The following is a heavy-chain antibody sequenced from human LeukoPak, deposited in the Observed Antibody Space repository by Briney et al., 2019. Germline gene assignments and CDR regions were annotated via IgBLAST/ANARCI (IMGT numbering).Heavy chain of an antibody. J-gene: IGHJ4*02. CDR1: GFTVTKYD. Sequence: PGGSLRLSCAASGFTVTKYDLTWVRQAPGKGLEWVSSISATLGATHYADSVRGRFTISRDNSKNTLYLEMNSLRAEDTAVYYCAKMRGGNYYEWQFDYWGQGTLVTVSS. CDR3: AKMRGGNYYEWQFDY. CDR2: ISATLGAT. D-gene: IGHD1-26*01. V-gene: IGHV3-23*01.